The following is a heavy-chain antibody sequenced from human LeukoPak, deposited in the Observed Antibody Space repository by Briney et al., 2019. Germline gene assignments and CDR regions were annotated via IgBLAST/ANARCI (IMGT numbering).Heavy chain of an antibody. J-gene: IGHJ4*02. CDR1: GGSLSDYH. D-gene: IGHD3/OR15-3a*01. Sequence: SETLSLTCAVYGGSLSDYHWRWIRQPPGKGLEWIGEISHSGSTNYNPSLKSRLTVSLDTPNNQFSLRLSSVTAADTAVYYCARVEVGPSGNVIDYWGQGTLVTVSS. CDR3: ARVEVGPSGNVIDY. V-gene: IGHV4-34*01. CDR2: ISHSGST.